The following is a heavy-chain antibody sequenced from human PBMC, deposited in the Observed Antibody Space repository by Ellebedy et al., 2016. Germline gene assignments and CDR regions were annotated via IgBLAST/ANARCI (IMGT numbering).Heavy chain of an antibody. V-gene: IGHV4-30-2*01. Sequence: SETLSLTCTVSGGSISSGGYSWSWIRQPPGKGLEWIGYIYHSGSTYYNPSLKSRVTISVDRSKNQFSLKLSSVTAADTAVYYCARAGDYYDSSGYYWFDPWGQGTLVTVSS. J-gene: IGHJ5*02. CDR2: IYHSGST. CDR3: ARAGDYYDSSGYYWFDP. D-gene: IGHD3-22*01. CDR1: GGSISSGGYS.